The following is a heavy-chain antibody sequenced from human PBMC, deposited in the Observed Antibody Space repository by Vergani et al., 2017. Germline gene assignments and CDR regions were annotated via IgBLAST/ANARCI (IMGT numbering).Heavy chain of an antibody. CDR3: AKSHATVVTGDI. J-gene: IGHJ3*02. V-gene: IGHV3-48*01. Sequence: EVQLVESGGALVQPGGTLRLSCAASGFSFSSYGMNWVRQAPGKGLEWIAYIYTSTSAINYRESVKGRFTISRDNSKNTLYLQMNSLRAEDTAVYYCAKSHATVVTGDIWGQGTMVTVSS. CDR2: IYTSTSAI. CDR1: GFSFSSYG. D-gene: IGHD4-23*01.